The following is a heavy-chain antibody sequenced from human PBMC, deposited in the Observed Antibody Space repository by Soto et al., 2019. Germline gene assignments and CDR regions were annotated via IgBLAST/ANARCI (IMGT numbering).Heavy chain of an antibody. V-gene: IGHV5-51*01. Sequence: GESLKISCKGSGYSVTSYWIGWVRQMPGKRMKRKEIIYPGDSDTRYSPSFQGQVTISADKSISTAYLQWSSLKASDTAMYYCARAAGLAALGYYYGMDVWGQGTTVTVSS. CDR3: ARAAGLAALGYYYGMDV. CDR1: GYSVTSYW. D-gene: IGHD3-9*01. CDR2: IYPGDSDT. J-gene: IGHJ6*02.